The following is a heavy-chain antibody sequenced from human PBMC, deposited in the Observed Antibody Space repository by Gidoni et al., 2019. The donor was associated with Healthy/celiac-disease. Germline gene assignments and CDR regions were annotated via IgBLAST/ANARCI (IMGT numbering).Heavy chain of an antibody. V-gene: IGHV3-33*01. CDR1: GFTFSSYG. J-gene: IGHJ3*02. CDR3: AREGAQWELRLESAFDI. Sequence: QVQLVVSGGGVVQPGRSLRPSCAASGFTFSSYGMHWVRQAPGKGLEWVAVIWYDGSNKYYADSVKGRFTISRDNSKNTLYLQMNSLRAEDTAVYYCAREGAQWELRLESAFDIWGQGTMVTVSS. CDR2: IWYDGSNK. D-gene: IGHD1-26*01.